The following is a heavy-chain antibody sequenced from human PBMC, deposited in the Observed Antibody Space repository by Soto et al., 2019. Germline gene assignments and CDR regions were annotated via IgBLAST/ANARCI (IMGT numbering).Heavy chain of an antibody. CDR3: AREYRRDDYIWGSYRYTSFDY. V-gene: IGHV1-18*01. Sequence: QVQLVQSGAEVKKPGASVKVSCKASGYTFTSYGISWVRQAPGQGLEWMGWISAYNGNTNYAQKLQGRVTMTTDTSTSTAYMELRSLRSDDTAVYYCAREYRRDDYIWGSYRYTSFDYWGQGTLVTVSS. J-gene: IGHJ4*02. D-gene: IGHD3-16*02. CDR2: ISAYNGNT. CDR1: GYTFTSYG.